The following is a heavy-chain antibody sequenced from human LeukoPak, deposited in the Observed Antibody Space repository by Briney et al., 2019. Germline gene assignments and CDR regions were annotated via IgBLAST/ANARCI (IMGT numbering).Heavy chain of an antibody. CDR3: ARDYYYDSSGHPDAFDI. J-gene: IGHJ3*02. CDR2: ISYDGSNK. V-gene: IGHV3-30-3*01. CDR1: GFTFSSYA. Sequence: GGSLRLSCAASGFTFSSYAMHWVRQAPGKGLEWVAVISYDGSNKYYADSVKGRFTISRDNSKNTLYLQMNSLRAEDTAVYYCARDYYYDSSGHPDAFDIWGLGTMVTVSS. D-gene: IGHD3-22*01.